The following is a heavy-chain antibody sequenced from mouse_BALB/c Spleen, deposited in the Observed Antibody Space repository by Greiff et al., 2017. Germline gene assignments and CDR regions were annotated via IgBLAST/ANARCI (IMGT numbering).Heavy chain of an antibody. V-gene: IGHV1S81*02. CDR1: GYTFTSYW. CDR3: ARRVPYAMDY. D-gene: IGHD2-14*01. Sequence: QVQLQQPGAELVKPGASVKLSCKASGYTFTSYWMHWVKQRPGQGLEWIGEINPSNGRTNYNEKFKSKATLTVDKSSSTAYMQLSSLTSEDSADYYCARRVPYAMDYWGQGTSVTVSS. CDR2: INPSNGRT. J-gene: IGHJ4*01.